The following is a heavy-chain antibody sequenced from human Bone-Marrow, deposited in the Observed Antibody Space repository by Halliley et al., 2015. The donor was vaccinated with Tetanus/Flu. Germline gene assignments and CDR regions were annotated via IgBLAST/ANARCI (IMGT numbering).Heavy chain of an antibody. D-gene: IGHD1-26*01. CDR3: ARDMVGASGLDV. CDR2: IVSSGSYP. V-gene: IGHV3-11*05. Sequence: LELISYIVSSGSYPNSTDSGRGRFTISRDNAKSPLYLQMNSLRVEDAAVYYCARDMVGASGLDVWGQGTTVIVSS. J-gene: IGHJ6*02.